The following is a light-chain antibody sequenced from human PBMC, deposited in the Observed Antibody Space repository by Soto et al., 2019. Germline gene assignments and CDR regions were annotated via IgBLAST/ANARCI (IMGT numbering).Light chain of an antibody. CDR2: DAS. J-gene: IGKJ3*01. V-gene: IGKV3-11*01. CDR3: QQRSNWPPFT. Sequence: EIVLTQSPATLSLSPGERATLSCRASQSVSSYLDWYQQKPGQAPRLLSYDASNRATGIPARFSGSGSGTDFTLTISSLEPEDFAVYYCQQRSNWPPFTFGPGTKVDI. CDR1: QSVSSY.